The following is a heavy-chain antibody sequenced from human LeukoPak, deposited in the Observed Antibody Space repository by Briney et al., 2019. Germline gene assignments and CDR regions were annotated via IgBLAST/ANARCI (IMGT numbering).Heavy chain of an antibody. CDR2: IYYKGST. CDR3: ARDWGMLRGLYYFDY. D-gene: IGHD3-10*01. J-gene: IGHJ4*02. Sequence: SETLSLTCTVSGGSMTSSSYYWGWIRQTPGKGLEWIGSIYYKGSTYYNPSLKSRVTMSLDTSKNLFSLKLSSVTAADTAVYYCARDWGMLRGLYYFDYWGQGTLVTVSS. V-gene: IGHV4-39*07. CDR1: GGSMTSSSYY.